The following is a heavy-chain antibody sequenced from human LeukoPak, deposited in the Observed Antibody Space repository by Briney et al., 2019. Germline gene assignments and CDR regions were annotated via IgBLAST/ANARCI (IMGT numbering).Heavy chain of an antibody. CDR2: ISAYNGNT. Sequence: GASVKVSCKASGYTFTSYGIRWVRQAPGQGLEWMGWISAYNGNTNYAQKLQGRVTITTDTSTSTAYMELRSLRSDDTAVYYCARDSDYYYYMDVWGKGTTVTISS. CDR1: GYTFTSYG. V-gene: IGHV1-18*01. CDR3: ARDSDYYYYMDV. J-gene: IGHJ6*03.